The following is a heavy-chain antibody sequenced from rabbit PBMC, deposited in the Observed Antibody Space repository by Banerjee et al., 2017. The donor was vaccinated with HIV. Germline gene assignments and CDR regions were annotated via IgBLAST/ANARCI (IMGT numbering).Heavy chain of an antibody. Sequence: QEHLEESGGDLVKPEGSLTLTCTASGFSFSSSYWICWVRQAPGKGLEWIACIYTTSSGDTYYASWAKGRFTISNASSTTMTLQVTSLTAADTATYFCARDNDGYRGYDFDLWGQGTLVTVS. J-gene: IGHJ4*01. CDR2: IYTTSSGDT. V-gene: IGHV1S45*01. D-gene: IGHD6-1*01. CDR1: GFSFSSSYW. CDR3: ARDNDGYRGYDFDL.